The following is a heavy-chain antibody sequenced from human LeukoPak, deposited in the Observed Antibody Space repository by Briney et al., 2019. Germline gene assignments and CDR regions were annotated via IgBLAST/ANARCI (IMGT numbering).Heavy chain of an antibody. D-gene: IGHD2-15*01. CDR1: GLMFSTYG. J-gene: IGHJ4*02. V-gene: IGHV3-7*01. Sequence: GGCPRVSCAAAGLMFSTYGMTWGRQAPGKGPEWVANIKPDGSETYYVDAVKGRFTISRDNTKNLLYLQMNNLRGVDAAVYHCGGFGYEAGVDLWGQGTLVTVSS. CDR3: GGFGYEAGVDL. CDR2: IKPDGSET.